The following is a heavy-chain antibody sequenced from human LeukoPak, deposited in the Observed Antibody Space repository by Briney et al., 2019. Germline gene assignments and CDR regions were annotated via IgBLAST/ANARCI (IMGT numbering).Heavy chain of an antibody. J-gene: IGHJ4*02. CDR1: EFTVSSNY. CDR2: ISSGGST. D-gene: IGHD1-26*01. Sequence: PGGYLRLPCAASEFTVSSNYMRWVRQAPGKGLKWVSGISSGGSTYYADSVKGRFTISRDNSKNTLYLQMNSLRAEDTAVYYCAKDTYSTSPYYFDYWGQGTLVTVSS. CDR3: AKDTYSTSPYYFDY. V-gene: IGHV3-53*01.